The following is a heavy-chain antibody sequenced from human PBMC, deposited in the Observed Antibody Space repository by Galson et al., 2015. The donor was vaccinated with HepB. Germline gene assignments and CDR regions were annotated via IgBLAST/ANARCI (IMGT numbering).Heavy chain of an antibody. V-gene: IGHV3-23*01. Sequence: SLRLSCAASGFTFYNYAMSWVRQAPGKGLEWVSGITGSDGRTYFADSVKGRFTISRDNSKNTLYLQTNSLRAEDTAVYYCARDYGDNPLDYWGQGTLVTVSS. CDR1: GFTFYNYA. CDR2: ITGSDGRT. D-gene: IGHD4-17*01. CDR3: ARDYGDNPLDY. J-gene: IGHJ4*02.